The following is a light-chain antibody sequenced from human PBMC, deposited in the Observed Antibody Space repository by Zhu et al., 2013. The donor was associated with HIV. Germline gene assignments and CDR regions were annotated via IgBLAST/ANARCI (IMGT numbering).Light chain of an antibody. CDR3: TTVLIRTLGS. J-gene: IGKJ2*03. Sequence: DIQMTQSPSSLSASVGDRVVITCRSSQTIARYLNWYQQKPGKAPKLLIHAAFSLQSGVPSRFSASGSGTEFTLTITSLQPEDFATYYCTTVLIRTLGSFGQGTKVRDQT. V-gene: IGKV1-39*01. CDR1: QTIARY. CDR2: AAF.